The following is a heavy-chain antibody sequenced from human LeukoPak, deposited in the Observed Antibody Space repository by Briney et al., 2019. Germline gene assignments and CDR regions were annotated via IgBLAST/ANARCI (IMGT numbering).Heavy chain of an antibody. V-gene: IGHV1-69*13. D-gene: IGHD6-19*01. CDR1: GGTFSSYA. CDR2: IIPISGTA. CDR3: ARDRAESQWLVRYWFDP. Sequence: ASVKVSCKASGGTFSSYAISWVRQAPGQGLEWMGGIIPISGTANYAQKFQGRVTITADESTSTAYMELSRLKSDDTAVYYCARDRAESQWLVRYWFDPWGQGTLVTVSS. J-gene: IGHJ5*02.